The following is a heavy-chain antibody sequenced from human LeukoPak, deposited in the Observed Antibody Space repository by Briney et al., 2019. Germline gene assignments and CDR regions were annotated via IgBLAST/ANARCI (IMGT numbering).Heavy chain of an antibody. Sequence: GGSLRLSCTASGFTLSNYGMNWIRQAPGKGPEWVSYISSSGTTIYYADSVKGRFTISRDNAKNSLYLQMNSLRAEDTAVYYCARDAGYSSGWYTYWGQGTLVTVSS. CDR1: GFTLSNYG. V-gene: IGHV3-48*03. J-gene: IGHJ4*02. CDR2: ISSSGTTI. CDR3: ARDAGYSSGWYTY. D-gene: IGHD6-19*01.